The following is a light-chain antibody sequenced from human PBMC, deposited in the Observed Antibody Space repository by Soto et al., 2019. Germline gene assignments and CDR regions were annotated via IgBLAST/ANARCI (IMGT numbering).Light chain of an antibody. CDR1: VSNIGAGYE. J-gene: IGLJ3*02. Sequence: QSVLTQPPSVSGAPGQRVTISCTGSVSNIGAGYEVHWYQQLPGTAPKLLISGHNNRPSGVPDRLFGSKSGTSASLTITGLQAEDEADYFCQSYDSSLSGSGVFGGGTQLTVL. V-gene: IGLV1-40*01. CDR2: GHN. CDR3: QSYDSSLSGSGV.